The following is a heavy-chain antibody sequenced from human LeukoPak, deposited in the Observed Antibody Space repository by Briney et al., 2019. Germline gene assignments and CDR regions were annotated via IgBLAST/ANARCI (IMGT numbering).Heavy chain of an antibody. V-gene: IGHV4-59*01. CDR2: IYYSGST. Sequence: SETLSLTCSVSGGSISSYYWSWIRQPPGKGLEWIGYIYYSGSTNYNPSLKSRVTISVDTSKNQFSLKLSSVTAADTAVYYRAREGGSSSWYLDYWGQGTQVTVSS. J-gene: IGHJ4*02. CDR1: GGSISSYY. CDR3: AREGGSSSWYLDY. D-gene: IGHD6-13*01.